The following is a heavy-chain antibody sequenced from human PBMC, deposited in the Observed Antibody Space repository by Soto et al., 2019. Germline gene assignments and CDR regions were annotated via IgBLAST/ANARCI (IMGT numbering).Heavy chain of an antibody. Sequence: GGSLRLSCAASGFTFSDYSMNWVRQAPGKGLEWVSPISSSSSYIYYADSVKGRFTISRDNAKNSLYLQMNSLRAEDTAVYYCARVEIGYCSGGSCYSLYYYYYMDVWGKGTTVTVSS. V-gene: IGHV3-21*01. J-gene: IGHJ6*03. D-gene: IGHD2-15*01. CDR1: GFTFSDYS. CDR2: ISSSSSYI. CDR3: ARVEIGYCSGGSCYSLYYYYYMDV.